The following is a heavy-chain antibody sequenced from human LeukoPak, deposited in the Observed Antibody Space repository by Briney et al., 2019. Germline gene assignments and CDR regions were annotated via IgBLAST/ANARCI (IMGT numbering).Heavy chain of an antibody. CDR2: INTDGSST. J-gene: IGHJ4*02. CDR3: ARAHPYYYGSGGD. V-gene: IGHV3-74*01. CDR1: GFIFSSYW. Sequence: GGSLRLSCAASGFIFSSYWMHWVRHAPGKGLAWVSRINTDGSSTSYADSVKGRFTISRDNAKNSLYLQMNSLRAEDTAVYYCARAHPYYYGSGGDWGQGTLVTVSS. D-gene: IGHD3-10*01.